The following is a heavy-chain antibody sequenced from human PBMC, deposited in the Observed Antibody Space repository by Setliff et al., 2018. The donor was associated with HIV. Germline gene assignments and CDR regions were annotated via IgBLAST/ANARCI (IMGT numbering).Heavy chain of an antibody. D-gene: IGHD2-15*01. CDR3: AREVVVVVAATRGYFDY. CDR1: GGTFSSYA. CDR2: IIPIFGTA. J-gene: IGHJ4*02. Sequence: VASVKVSCKASGGTFSSYAISWVRQAPGQGLEWMGGIIPIFGTANYAQKFQGRVTITADESTSTAYMELSSLRSEDTAVYYCAREVVVVVAATRGYFDYWGQGTLVTVSS. V-gene: IGHV1-69*13.